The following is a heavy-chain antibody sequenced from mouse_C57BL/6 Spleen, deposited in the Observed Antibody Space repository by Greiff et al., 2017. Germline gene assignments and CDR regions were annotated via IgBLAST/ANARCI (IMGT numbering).Heavy chain of an antibody. V-gene: IGHV1-78*01. CDR2: IYPRDGST. CDR3: ARGDYYGSSYFDY. Sequence: VQLQQSDAELVKPGASVKISCKVSGYTFTDHTIHWMKQRPEQGLEWIGYIYPRDGSTKYNEKFKGKATFTADKSSSTAYMQLNSLTSEDSAVYFCARGDYYGSSYFDYWGQGTTLTVSS. J-gene: IGHJ2*01. D-gene: IGHD1-1*01. CDR1: GYTFTDHT.